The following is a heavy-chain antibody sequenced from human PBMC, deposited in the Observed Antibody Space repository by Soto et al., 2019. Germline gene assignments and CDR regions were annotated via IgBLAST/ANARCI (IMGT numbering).Heavy chain of an antibody. CDR2: LGAARDP. J-gene: IGHJ6*02. CDR3: ARAYLGRLPRRADYYYAMDV. Sequence: EVQLVESGGGSVQPGESLRLSCAASGFSFRDYDMHWVRQRKGKGLEWVSALGAARDPYYVGSVKGRFSVSRDNAQNSLFLQMNHLSVDDTAVYFCARAYLGRLPRRADYYYAMDVWGRGTTVTVSS. D-gene: IGHD1-26*01. V-gene: IGHV3-13*05. CDR1: GFSFRDYD.